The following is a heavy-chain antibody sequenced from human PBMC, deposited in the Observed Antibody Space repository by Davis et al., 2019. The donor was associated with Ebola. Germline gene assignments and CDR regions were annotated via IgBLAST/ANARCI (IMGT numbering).Heavy chain of an antibody. V-gene: IGHV3-23*01. CDR1: GFTFSSYA. J-gene: IGHJ5*02. CDR3: ANLRFLEWLRWFDP. D-gene: IGHD3-3*01. CDR2: ISGSGGST. Sequence: GESLKISCAASGFTFSSYAMSWVRQAPGKGLEWVSAISGSGGSTYYADSVKGRFTISRDNSKNTLYLQMNSLRAEDTAVYYCANLRFLEWLRWFDPWGQGTLVTASS.